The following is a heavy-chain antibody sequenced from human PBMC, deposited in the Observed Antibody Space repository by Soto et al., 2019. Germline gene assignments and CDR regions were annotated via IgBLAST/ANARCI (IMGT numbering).Heavy chain of an antibody. CDR1: GFTFSSYA. V-gene: IGHV3-30-3*01. J-gene: IGHJ6*02. D-gene: IGHD2-15*01. Sequence: QVQLVESGGGLVQPGRSLRLSCAASGFTFSSYAMHWVRQAPGKGLEWVAVISYDGSNKYYADSVKGRFTISRDNSKNTLYLQMNSLRAEDTAVYYCARDKRAAWSNPRDYYDYGMDVWGQGTTVTVSS. CDR3: ARDKRAAWSNPRDYYDYGMDV. CDR2: ISYDGSNK.